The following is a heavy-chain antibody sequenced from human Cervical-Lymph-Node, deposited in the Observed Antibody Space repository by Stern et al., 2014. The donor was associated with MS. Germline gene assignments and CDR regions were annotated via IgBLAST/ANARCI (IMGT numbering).Heavy chain of an antibody. CDR3: GLHSSGWPYFFDY. CDR2: MHFIGST. Sequence: VQLEESGPGLVKPSETLSLTCTVSGASITNGGLYWGWIRQPPGEGLEWIGSMHFIGSTYYDPSLKSRVTISADTSKNQFSLKLPSVTAADTAVYYCGLHSSGWPYFFDYWGQGTLVIVSS. D-gene: IGHD6-19*01. J-gene: IGHJ4*02. CDR1: GASITNGGLY. V-gene: IGHV4-39*01.